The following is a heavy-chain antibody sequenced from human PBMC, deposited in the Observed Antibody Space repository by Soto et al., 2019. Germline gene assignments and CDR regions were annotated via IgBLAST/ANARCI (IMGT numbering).Heavy chain of an antibody. J-gene: IGHJ6*02. V-gene: IGHV3-30*18. CDR2: ISYDGSNK. D-gene: IGHD6-13*01. Sequence: VGSLRLSCAASGFTFSSYGMHWVRQAPGKGLEWVAAISYDGSNKYYADSVKGRFTISRDNSKNTLYLQMNSLRAEDTAVYYCAKDSSSHDRYYYYGMDVWGQGTTVTVSS. CDR3: AKDSSSHDRYYYYGMDV. CDR1: GFTFSSYG.